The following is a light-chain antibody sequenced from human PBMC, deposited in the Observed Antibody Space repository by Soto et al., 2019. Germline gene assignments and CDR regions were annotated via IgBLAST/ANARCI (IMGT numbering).Light chain of an antibody. CDR1: QTVSSSY. Sequence: EIVLTQSPGTLSLSPGERPTLSCRASQTVSSSYLAWYQQKPGQAPRLLIYGASSRATGIPDRFSGSGSGTDFTLTIGRLEPEDFAVYYCQQYGSAPVTFGHGTKVEIK. V-gene: IGKV3-20*01. CDR2: GAS. J-gene: IGKJ1*01. CDR3: QQYGSAPVT.